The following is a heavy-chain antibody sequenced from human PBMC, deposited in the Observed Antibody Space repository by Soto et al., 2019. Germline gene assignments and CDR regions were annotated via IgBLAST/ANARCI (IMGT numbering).Heavy chain of an antibody. Sequence: ASVKVSCKASGYTFTSYYMHWVRQAPGQGLEWMGIINPSGGSTSYAQKFQGRVTMTRDTSTSTVYMELSSLRSEDTAVYYCARGGYSYGYKGYYYYMDVWGKGTTVTVSS. CDR3: ARGGYSYGYKGYYYYMDV. D-gene: IGHD5-18*01. CDR1: GYTFTSYY. J-gene: IGHJ6*03. CDR2: INPSGGST. V-gene: IGHV1-46*03.